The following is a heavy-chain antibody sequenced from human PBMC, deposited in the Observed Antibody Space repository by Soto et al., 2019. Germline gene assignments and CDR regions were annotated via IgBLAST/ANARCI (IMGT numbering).Heavy chain of an antibody. CDR2: IYSGGST. CDR1: GFPFNNYG. D-gene: IGHD6-13*01. Sequence: GGSLRLSCAASGFPFNNYGMHWVRQAPGKGLEWVSVIYSGGSTYYADSVKGRFTISRDNSKNTLYLQMNSLRAEDTAVYYCAREGYSSSWYYFDYWGQGPLVTVSS. V-gene: IGHV3-53*01. CDR3: AREGYSSSWYYFDY. J-gene: IGHJ4*02.